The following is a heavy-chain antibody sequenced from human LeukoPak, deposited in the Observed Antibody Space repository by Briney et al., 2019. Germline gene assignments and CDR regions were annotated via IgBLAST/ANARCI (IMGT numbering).Heavy chain of an antibody. CDR2: IIPILGIA. CDR1: GGTFSSYA. V-gene: IGHV1-69*04. J-gene: IGHJ4*02. CDR3: ARDADTAMPDY. Sequence: SVKVSCKASGGTFSSYAISWVRQAPGQGLEWMGRIIPILGIANYAQKFQGRVTITADKSTSTAYMELSSLRSEDTAAYYCARDADTAMPDYWGQGTLVTVSS. D-gene: IGHD5-18*01.